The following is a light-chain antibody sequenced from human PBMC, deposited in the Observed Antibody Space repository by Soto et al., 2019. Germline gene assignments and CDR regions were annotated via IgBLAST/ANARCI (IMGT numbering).Light chain of an antibody. J-gene: IGKJ2*01. CDR1: QGIRNN. Sequence: DIQMTQSPSSLFASVGDRVTITCRASQGIRNNLGWYQQKPGKAPKRLIYGTSNLQYGAPSRFSGSGSGTEFTLTITSLQPEDFATYYCQQSYSTPYTFGQGTKLEIK. V-gene: IGKV1-17*01. CDR2: GTS. CDR3: QQSYSTPYT.